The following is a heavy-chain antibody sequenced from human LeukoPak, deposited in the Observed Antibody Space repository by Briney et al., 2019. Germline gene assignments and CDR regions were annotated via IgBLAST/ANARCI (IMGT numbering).Heavy chain of an antibody. CDR3: AKDYNWGRY. V-gene: IGHV3-23*01. Sequence: GGSLRLSCAASGFSFSTYAMTWVRQAPGKGLEWVSVISGNGDTEYCADSVKGRFSISRDNSKNTLYLQMNSLRVEDTAVYYCAKDYNWGRYWGQGILVTVSS. D-gene: IGHD7-27*01. J-gene: IGHJ4*02. CDR1: GFSFSTYA. CDR2: ISGNGDTE.